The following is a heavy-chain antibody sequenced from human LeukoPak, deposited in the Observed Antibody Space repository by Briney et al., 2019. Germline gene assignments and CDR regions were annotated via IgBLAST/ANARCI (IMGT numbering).Heavy chain of an antibody. CDR3: AKKEGDTYSSWYMDV. CDR2: IIGSGGTT. CDR1: NRTCSRDG. V-gene: IGHV3-23*01. J-gene: IGHJ6*03. Sequence: GSPRLFCPTANRTCSRDGMSWVRGGPGNRLKRISGIIGSGGTTFYADSVKGRFTISRDNSKNTLYLQMNSLRAEDTAIYYCAKKEGDTYSSWYMDVWGKGTTVTVSS. D-gene: IGHD2-15*01.